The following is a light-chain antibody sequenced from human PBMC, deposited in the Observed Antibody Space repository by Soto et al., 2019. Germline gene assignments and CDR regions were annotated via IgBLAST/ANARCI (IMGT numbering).Light chain of an antibody. J-gene: IGKJ1*01. CDR3: LQLYNYPRT. CDR1: QAISSD. Sequence: AIQMTQSPSSLSASVGDRVTITCRASQAISSDLAWYQQKPGMAPKFLIFAASNLQRGVPARFSGSGSGTDVTLTISSLQPEDFATYYCLQLYNYPRTFGQGTKV. V-gene: IGKV1-6*01. CDR2: AAS.